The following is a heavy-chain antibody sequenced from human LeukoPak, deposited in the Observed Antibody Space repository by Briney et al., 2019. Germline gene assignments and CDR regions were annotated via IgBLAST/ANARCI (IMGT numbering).Heavy chain of an antibody. J-gene: IGHJ6*03. CDR2: IWYDGSNK. CDR3: ASAGEYYYYYMDV. D-gene: IGHD6-13*01. CDR1: GFTLSSYG. Sequence: GGSLRLSCAASGFTLSSYGMHWVRQAPGKGLEWVAVIWYDGSNKYYADSVKGRFTISRDNSKNTLYLQMNSLRAEDTAVYYCASAGEYYYYYMDVWGKGTTVTVSS. V-gene: IGHV3-33*01.